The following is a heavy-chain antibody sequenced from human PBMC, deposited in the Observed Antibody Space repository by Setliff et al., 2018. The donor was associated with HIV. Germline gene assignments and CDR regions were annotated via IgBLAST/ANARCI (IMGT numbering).Heavy chain of an antibody. D-gene: IGHD1-7*01. CDR1: GGSISSGGYY. J-gene: IGHJ6*03. CDR2: IYYSGST. V-gene: IGHV4-31*03. CDR3: ARGDGTKYYYYYYMDV. Sequence: PSETLSLTCTVSGGSISSGGYYWSWIRQHSGKGLEWIGYIYYSGSTYYNPSLKSRVTISVDTSKNQFSLKLSSVTAADTAVYYCARGDGTKYYYYYYMDVWGKGTTVTVSS.